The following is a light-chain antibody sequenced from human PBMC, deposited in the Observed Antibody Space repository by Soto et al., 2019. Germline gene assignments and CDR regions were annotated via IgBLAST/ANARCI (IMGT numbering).Light chain of an antibody. J-gene: IGLJ1*01. V-gene: IGLV4-69*01. CDR1: SGHSSYA. CDR2: LNSDGSH. CDR3: QTWVTGIYV. Sequence: QSVLTQSPSASASLGASVKLTCTLSSGHSSYAIAWHQQQPEKGPRYLMKLNSDGSHSKGDGIPDRFSGSSPGAERYLTISSLQSEDEADYYCQTWVTGIYVFGTGTKVTVL.